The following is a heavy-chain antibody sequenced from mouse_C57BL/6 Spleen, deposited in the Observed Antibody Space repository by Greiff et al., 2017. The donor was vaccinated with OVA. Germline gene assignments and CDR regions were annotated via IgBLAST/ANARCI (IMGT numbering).Heavy chain of an antibody. CDR1: GYTFTSYW. CDR3: ARGVYDYDGFAY. Sequence: QVHVKQPGTELVKPGASVKLSCKASGYTFTSYWMHWVKQRPGQGLEWIGNINPSNGGTNYNEKFKSKATLIVDKSSSTAYMQLSSLTSEDSAVYYCARGVYDYDGFAYWGQGTLVTVSA. V-gene: IGHV1-53*01. CDR2: INPSNGGT. D-gene: IGHD2-4*01. J-gene: IGHJ3*01.